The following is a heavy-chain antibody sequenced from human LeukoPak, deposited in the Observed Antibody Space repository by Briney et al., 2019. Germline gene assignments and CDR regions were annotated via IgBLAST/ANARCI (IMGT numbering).Heavy chain of an antibody. D-gene: IGHD3-3*01. J-gene: IGHJ5*02. CDR3: AREEETIFGVVPHWFDP. CDR2: IYTSGST. Sequence: SETLSLTCTVSGASISSYYWSWIRQPAGKGLEWIGRIYTSGSTNYNPSLKSRVTMSVDTSKNQFSLKLSSVTAADTAVYYGAREEETIFGVVPHWFDPWGQGTLVTVSS. V-gene: IGHV4-4*07. CDR1: GASISSYY.